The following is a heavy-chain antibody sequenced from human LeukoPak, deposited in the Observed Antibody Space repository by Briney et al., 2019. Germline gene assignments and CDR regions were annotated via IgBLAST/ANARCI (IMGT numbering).Heavy chain of an antibody. CDR1: GDSVSRKSAG. Sequence: SQTLSLTCAVSGDSVSRKSAGWNWIRQSPSRGLEWLVRIYYLSTSYSDFLTSRITISPDTYKNQFSLHLDSVTPEDTAVYYCARGGLVRGSIDSLIAFDFWGQGTVVTVSS. D-gene: IGHD3-10*01. CDR3: ARGGLVRGSIDSLIAFDF. CDR2: IYYLSTSYS. J-gene: IGHJ3*01. V-gene: IGHV6-1*01.